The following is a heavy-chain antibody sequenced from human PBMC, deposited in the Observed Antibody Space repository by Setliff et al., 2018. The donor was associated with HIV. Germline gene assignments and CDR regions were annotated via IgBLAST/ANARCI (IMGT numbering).Heavy chain of an antibody. CDR2: ITPYNGNT. J-gene: IGHJ3*02. Sequence: ASVKVSCKASGYAFTSYGISWVRQAPGQGLEWMGWITPYNGNTNYAQKLQGRVTMTTDTSTSTAYMELRSLRSDDTAVYYCARDFSPLGENDYDILTGYYTDGFDIWGQGTMVTVSS. CDR1: GYAFTSYG. CDR3: ARDFSPLGENDYDILTGYYTDGFDI. V-gene: IGHV1-18*01. D-gene: IGHD3-9*01.